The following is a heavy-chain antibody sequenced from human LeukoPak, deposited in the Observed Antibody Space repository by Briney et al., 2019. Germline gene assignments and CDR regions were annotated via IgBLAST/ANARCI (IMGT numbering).Heavy chain of an antibody. J-gene: IGHJ4*02. D-gene: IGHD6-19*01. Sequence: GGSLRLSCAAAGFNFSSYWMTWVRQAPGKGLEWVANIKQDGTEKYYVDSVKGRFTISRDNAKNSLYLQMDSLRAEDTAVYYCVPITVAELGKWGQGTLVTVSS. V-gene: IGHV3-7*02. CDR2: IKQDGTEK. CDR3: VPITVAELGK. CDR1: GFNFSSYW.